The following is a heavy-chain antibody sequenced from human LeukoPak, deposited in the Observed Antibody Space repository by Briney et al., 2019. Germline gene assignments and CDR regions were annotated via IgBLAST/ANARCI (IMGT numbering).Heavy chain of an antibody. Sequence: SVKVSCKASGYTFTGYYMHWVRQAPGQGLEWMGGIIPIFGTANYAQKFQGRVTITADESTSTAYMELSSLRSEDTAVYYCAGGSRKVVPAAIRTAPYYYYYYMDVWGKGTTVTVSS. V-gene: IGHV1-69*13. CDR2: IIPIFGTA. J-gene: IGHJ6*03. D-gene: IGHD2-2*02. CDR3: AGGSRKVVPAAIRTAPYYYYYYMDV. CDR1: GYTFTGYY.